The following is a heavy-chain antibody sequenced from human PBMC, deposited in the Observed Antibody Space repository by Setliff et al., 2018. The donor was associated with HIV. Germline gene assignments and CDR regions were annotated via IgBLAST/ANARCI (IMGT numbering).Heavy chain of an antibody. D-gene: IGHD2-2*01. CDR1: GFTFSSYG. CDR3: ARLGVVPADMDLFFAEYFHH. J-gene: IGHJ1*01. Sequence: LSLSCAASGFTFSSYGMHWVRQAPGKGLEWVAVISNDGSNKYYADSVKGRFTISRDNSKNTLYLQMNSLRTEDTAVYYCARLGVVPADMDLFFAEYFHHWGQGTLVTVSS. V-gene: IGHV3-30*03. CDR2: ISNDGSNK.